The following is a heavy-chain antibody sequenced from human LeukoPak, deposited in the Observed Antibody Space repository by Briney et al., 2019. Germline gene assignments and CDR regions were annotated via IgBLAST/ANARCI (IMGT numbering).Heavy chain of an antibody. CDR2: IYYSGST. CDR3: ARAGMVRGVPDY. D-gene: IGHD3-10*01. J-gene: IGHJ4*02. V-gene: IGHV4-39*07. Sequence: SETLSLTCTVSGGSISSSSYYWGWIRQPPGKGLEWIGSIYYSGSTYYNPSLKSRVTISVDTSKNQFSLKLSSVTAADTAVYYCARAGMVRGVPDYWGQGTLVTVSS. CDR1: GGSISSSSYY.